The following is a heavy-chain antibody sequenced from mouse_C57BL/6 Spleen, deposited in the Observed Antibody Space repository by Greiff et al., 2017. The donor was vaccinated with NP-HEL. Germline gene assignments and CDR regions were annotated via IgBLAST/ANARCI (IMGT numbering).Heavy chain of an antibody. CDR2: ISDGGSYT. J-gene: IGHJ2*01. CDR3: ARVRVTLDY. V-gene: IGHV5-4*01. Sequence: EVQLVESGGGLVKPGGSLKLSCAASGFTFSSYAMSWVRQTPEKRLEWVATISDGGSYTYYPDNVKGRFTISRDNAKNNLYLQMSHLKSEDTAMYYCARVRVTLDYWGQGTTLTVSS. D-gene: IGHD2-3*01. CDR1: GFTFSSYA.